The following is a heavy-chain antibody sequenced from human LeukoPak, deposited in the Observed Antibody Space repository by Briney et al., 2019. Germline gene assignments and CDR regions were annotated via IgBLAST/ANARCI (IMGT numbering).Heavy chain of an antibody. J-gene: IGHJ4*02. CDR2: INPGGGNT. CDR3: ARDGGIVGATKSDY. CDR1: GYTFTTYG. V-gene: IGHV1-46*01. Sequence: ASVKVSCKASGYTFTTYGMNWVRQAPGQGLEWMELINPGGGNTNYAQNFQGRVTMTRDTSTSTVYMELSSLRAEDTAVYYCARDGGIVGATKSDYWGQGTLVTVSS. D-gene: IGHD1-26*01.